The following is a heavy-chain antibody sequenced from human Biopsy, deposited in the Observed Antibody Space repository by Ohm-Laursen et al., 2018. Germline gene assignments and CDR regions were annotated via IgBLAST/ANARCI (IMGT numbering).Heavy chain of an antibody. Sequence: ASVKVPCKASGYTFTSYDITWVRQASGQGPEWIGWLNPVSGNSNFGQKFRGRVTVTSDTSISTAYMELSGLTSDDTATYYCGRAVRNQLLTDPWGQGTLVTVTS. J-gene: IGHJ5*02. D-gene: IGHD1-7*01. V-gene: IGHV1-8*01. CDR1: GYTFTSYD. CDR2: LNPVSGNS. CDR3: GRAVRNQLLTDP.